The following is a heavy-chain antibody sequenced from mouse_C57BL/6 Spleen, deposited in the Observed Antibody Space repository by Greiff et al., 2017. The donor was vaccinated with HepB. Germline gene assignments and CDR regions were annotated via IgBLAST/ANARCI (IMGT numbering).Heavy chain of an antibody. CDR3: ASGYGYDDPWFAY. CDR2: IYPGGGYT. Sequence: QVQLKQSGAELVRPGTSVKMSCKASGYTFTNYWIGWAKQRPGHGLEWIGDIYPGGGYTNYNEKFKGKATLTADKSSSTAYMQFSSLTSEDSAIYYCASGYGYDDPWFAYWGQGTLVTVSA. V-gene: IGHV1-63*01. J-gene: IGHJ3*01. D-gene: IGHD2-2*01. CDR1: GYTFTNYW.